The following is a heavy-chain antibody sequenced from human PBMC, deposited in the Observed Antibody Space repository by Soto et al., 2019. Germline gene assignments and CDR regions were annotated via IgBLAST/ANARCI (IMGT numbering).Heavy chain of an antibody. D-gene: IGHD3-10*01. Sequence: PSETLSLTCAVYGGSFSGYYWSWIRQPPGKVLEWIGEINHSGSTNYHPSLKSRVTISVDTSKNQFSLKLSSVTAADTAVYYCARGYYYGSGSYGAPYYYYGMDVWGQGTTVTVS. CDR2: INHSGST. J-gene: IGHJ6*02. CDR3: ARGYYYGSGSYGAPYYYYGMDV. V-gene: IGHV4-34*01. CDR1: GGSFSGYY.